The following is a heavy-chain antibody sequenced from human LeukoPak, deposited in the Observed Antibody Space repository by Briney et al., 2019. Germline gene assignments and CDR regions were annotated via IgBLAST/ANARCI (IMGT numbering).Heavy chain of an antibody. CDR2: INHSGST. Sequence: SETLSLTCAVYGGSFSGYYWSWIRQPPGKGLEWIGEINHSGSTNYNPSLKSRVTISVDTSKNQFSLKLSSVTAADTAVYYCARDVPLVATGYWYFDLWGRGTLVTVSS. V-gene: IGHV4-34*01. CDR1: GGSFSGYY. CDR3: ARDVPLVATGYWYFDL. D-gene: IGHD5-12*01. J-gene: IGHJ2*01.